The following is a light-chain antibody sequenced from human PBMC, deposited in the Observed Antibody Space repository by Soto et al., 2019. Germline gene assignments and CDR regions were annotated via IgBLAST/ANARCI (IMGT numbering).Light chain of an antibody. CDR3: LQDYSYPLT. CDR1: QGIRND. CDR2: AAS. Sequence: ALPKTPSPSSPFSSVGDKITITFPASQGIRNDLGWYQQKPGKAPKLLIYAASSLQSGVPSRFSGSGSGTDFTLAIDNLQPEDFATYYCLQDYSYPLTFGQGTKV. J-gene: IGKJ1*01. V-gene: IGKV1-6*02.